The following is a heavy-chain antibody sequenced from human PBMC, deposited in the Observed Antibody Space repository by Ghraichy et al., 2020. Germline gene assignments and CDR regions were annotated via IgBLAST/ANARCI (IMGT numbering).Heavy chain of an antibody. J-gene: IGHJ3*01. CDR1: GFTFNNYV. Sequence: GGSLRLSCAGSGFTFNNYVMSWVRQAPGEGLEWVSSIGGSGINTYYADLAKGRFTISRDNSKNTLYLHMNSLKTEDTAVYYCAKDPLIYRQLSSDAFDVWGLGT. D-gene: IGHD1-1*01. CDR3: AKDPLIYRQLSSDAFDV. CDR2: IGGSGINT. V-gene: IGHV3-23*01.